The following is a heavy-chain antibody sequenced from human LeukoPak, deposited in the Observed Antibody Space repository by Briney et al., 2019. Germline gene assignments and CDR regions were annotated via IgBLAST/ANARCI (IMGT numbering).Heavy chain of an antibody. CDR2: ISSSSSTI. V-gene: IGHV3-48*02. D-gene: IGHD3-3*01. J-gene: IGHJ6*03. CDR3: ARDERRYYDFWSGYSHYYMDV. CDR1: GFTFSSYS. Sequence: GGSLRLSCAASGFTFSSYSMNWVRQAPGKGLEWVLYISSSSSTIYYADSVKGRFTISRDNAKNSLYLQMNSLRDEDTAVYYCARDERRYYDFWSGYSHYYMDVWGKGTTVTVSS.